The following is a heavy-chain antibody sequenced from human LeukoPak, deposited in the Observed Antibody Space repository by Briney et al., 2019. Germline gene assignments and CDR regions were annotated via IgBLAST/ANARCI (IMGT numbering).Heavy chain of an antibody. CDR2: ISSSSSYI. CDR1: GFTFSSYS. Sequence: GGSLRLSCAASGFTFSSYSMNWVRQAPGKGLEWVSSISSSSSYIYYADSVKGRFTISRDNAKNSLYLQMNSLRAEDTAIYYCARSGLNRFDYWGQGTLVTVSS. D-gene: IGHD2-15*01. CDR3: ARSGLNRFDY. V-gene: IGHV3-21*04. J-gene: IGHJ4*02.